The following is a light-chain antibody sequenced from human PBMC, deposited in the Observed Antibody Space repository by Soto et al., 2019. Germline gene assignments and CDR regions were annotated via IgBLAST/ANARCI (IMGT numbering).Light chain of an antibody. Sequence: SYELTQSPSVSVAPGQTATITCGGNNIGTKRVHWYQQKPGQAPVVVVYDDSDRPSGIPERFSGSNSGNTATLTISRVEGGDEADYYCQVWDSISDHHVVFGGGTQLTVL. J-gene: IGLJ2*01. CDR3: QVWDSISDHHVV. V-gene: IGLV3-21*02. CDR2: DDS. CDR1: NIGTKR.